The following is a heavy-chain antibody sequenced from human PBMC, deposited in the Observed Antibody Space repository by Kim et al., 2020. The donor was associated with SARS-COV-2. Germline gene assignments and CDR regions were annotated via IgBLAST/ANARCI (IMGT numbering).Heavy chain of an antibody. CDR3: HSYDYSGHYYGMDV. D-gene: IGHD5-18*01. J-gene: IGHJ6*02. CDR2: IYYSGST. V-gene: IGHV4-31*03. Sequence: SETLSLTCTVSGGPISSGGHYWSWIRQHPGKGLEWIGHIYYSGSTYYNPSLKSRVTISVDTSKNQFSLKLTSVTAADTAGSYCHSYDYSGHYYGMDVWGQGTTVTVS. CDR1: GGPISSGGHY.